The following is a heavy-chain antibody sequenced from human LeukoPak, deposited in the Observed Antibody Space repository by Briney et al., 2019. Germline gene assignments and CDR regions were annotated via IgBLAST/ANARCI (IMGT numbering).Heavy chain of an antibody. CDR2: INPVFGTA. D-gene: IGHD2-21*01. CDR3: ARGSTYCGDDCYPLDY. J-gene: IGHJ4*02. V-gene: IGHV1-69*05. Sequence: SVKVSCKASGGTFRSYDGITWVRQAPGQGLEWMGGINPVFGTANYALRFQGRVTITTDESTSTAYMELSSLRSEDTAVYYCARGSTYCGDDCYPLDYWGQGTLVTVSS. CDR1: GGTFRSYD.